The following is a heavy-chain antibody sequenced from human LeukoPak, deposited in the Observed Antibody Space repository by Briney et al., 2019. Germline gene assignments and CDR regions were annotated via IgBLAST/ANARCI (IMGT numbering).Heavy chain of an antibody. V-gene: IGHV4-59*12. D-gene: IGHD3-22*01. Sequence: SETLSLTCTVSGGSIGSYYWSWIRQPPGKGLEWIGYIYYSGSTNYSPSLKSRITMTADTSKNHFSLKLTSVTAADTAVYYCARESSGFFDYWGQGTLVTVSS. CDR3: ARESSGFFDY. CDR2: IYYSGST. J-gene: IGHJ4*02. CDR1: GGSIGSYY.